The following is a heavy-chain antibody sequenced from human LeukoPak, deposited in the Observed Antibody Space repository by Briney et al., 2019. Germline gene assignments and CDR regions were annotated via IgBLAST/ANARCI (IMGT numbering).Heavy chain of an antibody. J-gene: IGHJ6*02. CDR3: ARSTGYSSGWYDYYYYGMDV. V-gene: IGHV1-18*01. Sequence: ASVKVSCKASGYTFTSYGISWVRQAPGQGLEWMGWISAYNGNTNYAQKLQGRVTVTTDTSTSTAYMELRSLRSDDTAVYYCARSTGYSSGWYDYYYYGMDVWGQGTTVTVSS. CDR1: GYTFTSYG. D-gene: IGHD6-19*01. CDR2: ISAYNGNT.